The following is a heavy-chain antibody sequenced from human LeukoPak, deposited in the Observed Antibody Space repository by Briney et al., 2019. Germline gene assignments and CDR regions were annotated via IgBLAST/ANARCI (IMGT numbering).Heavy chain of an antibody. V-gene: IGHV4-34*01. J-gene: IGHJ6*02. Sequence: PSETLSLTCTVSGGSISSYYWSWIRQPPGKGLEWIGEINHSGSTNYNPSLKSRVTISVDTSKNQFSLKLSSVTAADTAVYYCARLERYYYGMDVWGQGTTVTVSS. CDR1: GGSISSYY. CDR2: INHSGST. CDR3: ARLERYYYGMDV.